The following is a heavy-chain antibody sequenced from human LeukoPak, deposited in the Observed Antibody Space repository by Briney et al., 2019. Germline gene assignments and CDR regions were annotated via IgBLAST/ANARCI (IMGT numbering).Heavy chain of an antibody. CDR1: GYTFTNYG. V-gene: IGHV1-18*04. J-gene: IGHJ6*04. Sequence: GASVKVSCKASGYTFTNYGISWVRQAPGQGLEWMGWIRAYNGNTNYAQKFHGRVTMTTDTSTSTAYMELRSLRSDDTAVYYCARDVDDILTGYFNGFDSYYGMDVWGKGTTVTVSS. CDR2: IRAYNGNT. CDR3: ARDVDDILTGYFNGFDSYYGMDV. D-gene: IGHD3-9*01.